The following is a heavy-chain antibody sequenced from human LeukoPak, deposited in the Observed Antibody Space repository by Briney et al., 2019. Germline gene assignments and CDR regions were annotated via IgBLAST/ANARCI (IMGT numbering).Heavy chain of an antibody. Sequence: ASVKVSCKASGYTFTSYDINWVRQATGQGLEWMGWMNPNSGNTGYAQKFQGRVTMTRDTSISTAYMELSRLRSDDTAVYYCARTVVVVPAALYGMDVWGQGTTVTVSS. CDR2: MNPNSGNT. D-gene: IGHD2-2*01. CDR1: GYTFTSYD. CDR3: ARTVVVVPAALYGMDV. V-gene: IGHV1-8*01. J-gene: IGHJ6*02.